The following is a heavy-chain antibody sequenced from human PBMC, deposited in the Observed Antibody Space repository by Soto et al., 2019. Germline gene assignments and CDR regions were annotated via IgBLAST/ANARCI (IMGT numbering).Heavy chain of an antibody. CDR1: GGTFSSYA. CDR2: IIPIFGTA. CDR3: ARETYYDSSGYYPYYYYYGMDV. D-gene: IGHD3-22*01. Sequence: QVQLVQSGAEVKKPGSSVKVSCKASGGTFSSYAISWVRQAPGQGLECMGGIIPIFGTANYAQKFQGRVTITADESTITAYMELSSLRSDDTAVYYCARETYYDSSGYYPYYYYYGMDVWGQGTTVTVSS. V-gene: IGHV1-69*01. J-gene: IGHJ6*02.